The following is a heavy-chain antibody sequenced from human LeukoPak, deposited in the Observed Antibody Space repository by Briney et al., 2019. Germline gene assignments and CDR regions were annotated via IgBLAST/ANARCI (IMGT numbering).Heavy chain of an antibody. CDR3: ARIPAYYYDSSGNDY. CDR1: GFSLSTSGMC. V-gene: IGHV2-70*11. Sequence: SGPTLVNPTQTLRLTYTFSGFSLSTSGMCASWIRQPPGKALEWLARIDWDDDKYYSTSLKTRLTISKDTSKNQVVLTMTNMEPVDTATYYCARIPAYYYDSSGNDYWGQGTLVTVSS. J-gene: IGHJ4*02. CDR2: IDWDDDK. D-gene: IGHD3-22*01.